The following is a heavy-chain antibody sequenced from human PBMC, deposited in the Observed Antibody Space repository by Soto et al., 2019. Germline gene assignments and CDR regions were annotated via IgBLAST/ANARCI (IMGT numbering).Heavy chain of an antibody. CDR1: GFTFSSYW. D-gene: IGHD3-3*01. CDR2: IKQDGSEK. J-gene: IGHJ4*02. Sequence: EVQLVESGGGLVQPGGSLRLSCAASGFTFSSYWMSWVRQAPGKGLEWVANIKQDGSEKYYVDSVKGRFTISRDNAKNSLYLQMNSLRAEDTAVYYCARGPRITIFGVVHRVYWGQGTLVTVSS. CDR3: ARGPRITIFGVVHRVY. V-gene: IGHV3-7*01.